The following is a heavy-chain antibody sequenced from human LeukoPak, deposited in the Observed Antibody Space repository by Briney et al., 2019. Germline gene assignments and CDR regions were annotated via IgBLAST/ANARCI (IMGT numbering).Heavy chain of an antibody. V-gene: IGHV5-51*01. Sequence: GGSLKISWKGSGYSFTIYWIGWVRQMPGKGLEWLGIIYPGDSDTTYSPSFQGHVTISADNSTNTAYLQWSSLKASDTAMYYCARLQGVSRGWSFDYWGQGTLVTVSS. CDR1: GYSFTIYW. D-gene: IGHD6-19*01. CDR2: IYPGDSDT. CDR3: ARLQGVSRGWSFDY. J-gene: IGHJ4*02.